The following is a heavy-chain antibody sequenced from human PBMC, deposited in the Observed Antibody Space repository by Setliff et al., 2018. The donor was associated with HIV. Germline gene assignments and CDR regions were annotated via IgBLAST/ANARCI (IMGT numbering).Heavy chain of an antibody. D-gene: IGHD6-19*01. V-gene: IGHV4-59*01. Sequence: KPSETLSLTCTVSGGSISSYYWSWIRQPPGKGLEWIGYIYYSGSTNYNPSLKSRVTISVDTSKNQFSLKLSSVTAADTAVYYCARDRSSGRGYYYYYYMDVWGKGTTVTVSS. CDR2: IYYSGST. CDR3: ARDRSSGRGYYYYYYMDV. J-gene: IGHJ6*03. CDR1: GGSISSYY.